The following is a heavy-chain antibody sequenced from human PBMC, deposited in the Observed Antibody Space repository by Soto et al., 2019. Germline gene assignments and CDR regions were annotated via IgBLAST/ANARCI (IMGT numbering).Heavy chain of an antibody. CDR1: GGSISSYY. CDR2: IYYSGST. D-gene: IGHD7-27*01. CDR3: AREKLGIGAFDI. Sequence: SETLSLTCTVSGGSISSYYWSWIRQPPGKGLEWIGYIYYSGSTNYNPSLKSRVTISVDTSKNQFSLKLSSVTAADTAVYYCAREKLGIGAFDIWDQGTMVTVSS. V-gene: IGHV4-59*01. J-gene: IGHJ3*02.